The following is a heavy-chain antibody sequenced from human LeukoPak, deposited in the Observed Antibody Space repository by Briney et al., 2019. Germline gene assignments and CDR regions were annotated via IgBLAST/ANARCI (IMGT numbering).Heavy chain of an antibody. D-gene: IGHD2-21*02. Sequence: PSETLSLTCTVSGGSISSYYWNWIRQPPGKGLEWIGSIYYSGSTNYNPSLKSRVTISVDTSKNQFSLKLSSVTAADTAVYYCARDGGVTRHFDYWGQGTLVTVSS. CDR3: ARDGGVTRHFDY. CDR2: IYYSGST. J-gene: IGHJ4*02. V-gene: IGHV4-59*01. CDR1: GGSISSYY.